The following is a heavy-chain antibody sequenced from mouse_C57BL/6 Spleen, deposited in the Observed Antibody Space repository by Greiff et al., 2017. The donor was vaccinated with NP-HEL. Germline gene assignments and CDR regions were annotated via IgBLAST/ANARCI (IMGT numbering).Heavy chain of an antibody. CDR1: GYNFNSSW. J-gene: IGHJ4*01. V-gene: IGHV1-53*01. CDR2: INPSNGGT. CDR3: AGTHYYDNAMDY. D-gene: IGHD1-2*01. Sequence: VQLQQPVTELVKPGASVKLSCKASGYNFNSSWMHWVKQRPGQGLEWIGNINPSNGGTNYNAKFKSKATLTVDKSSSTAYMQLSSLTSEDAAVFYCAGTHYYDNAMDYWGQGTSVTVSS.